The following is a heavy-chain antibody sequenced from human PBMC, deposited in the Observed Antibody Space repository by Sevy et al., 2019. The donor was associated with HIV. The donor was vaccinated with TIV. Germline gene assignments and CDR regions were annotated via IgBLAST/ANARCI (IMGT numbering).Heavy chain of an antibody. CDR3: AREAACYDYYYGMDV. CDR2: IYYSGDT. CDR1: GGSIVSSSHY. D-gene: IGHD2-2*01. Sequence: SESLSLTCSVSGGSIVSSSHYWGWIRQPPGKGLEWLGRIYYSGDTYYNPSLNGRLTISIDTSKNQFSLNLRSVTAADTAIYYCAREAACYDYYYGMDVWGQGTTVTVSS. V-gene: IGHV4-39*02. J-gene: IGHJ6*02.